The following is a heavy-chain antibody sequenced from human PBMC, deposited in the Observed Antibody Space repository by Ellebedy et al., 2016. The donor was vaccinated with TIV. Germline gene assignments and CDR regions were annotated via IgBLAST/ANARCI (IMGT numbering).Heavy chain of an antibody. Sequence: GGSLRLSCIVSGFTFGDYAVSWVRQAPGKGLVWLSRTNPDGSITNYADSVKGRFTMSRDNTKNTVYLQMNSLGAEDMAVYYCATNREVGSVDYWGQGTLVTISS. V-gene: IGHV3-74*01. J-gene: IGHJ4*02. CDR2: TNPDGSIT. D-gene: IGHD1-26*01. CDR3: ATNREVGSVDY. CDR1: GFTFGDYA.